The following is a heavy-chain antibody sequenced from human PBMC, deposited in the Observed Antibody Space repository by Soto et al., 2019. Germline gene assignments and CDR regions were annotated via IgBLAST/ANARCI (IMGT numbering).Heavy chain of an antibody. D-gene: IGHD2-15*01. CDR1: GYTFTSYG. V-gene: IGHV1-18*01. Sequence: ASVKVSCKASGYTFTSYGISWVRPAPGQGLEWMGWISAYNGNTNYAQKLQGRVTMTTDTSTSTAYMELRSLRSDDTAVYYCARGYCSGGSCYSGYYYMDVWGKGTTVTVSS. CDR2: ISAYNGNT. J-gene: IGHJ6*03. CDR3: ARGYCSGGSCYSGYYYMDV.